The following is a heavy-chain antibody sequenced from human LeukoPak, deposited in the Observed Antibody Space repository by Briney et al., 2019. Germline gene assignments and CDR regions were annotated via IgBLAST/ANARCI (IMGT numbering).Heavy chain of an antibody. D-gene: IGHD2-15*01. CDR3: ARRGSCIGGSCYSY. J-gene: IGHJ4*02. V-gene: IGHV5-10-1*01. CDR2: IDPSDSYT. Sequence: GESLKISCKGSGYSFTYYWVSWVRQMPGKGLEWMGRIDPSDSYTNYSPSFHGHVTISADKSLSTAYLQWSSLKASDTAVYYCARRGSCIGGSCYSYWGQGTLVTVSS. CDR1: GYSFTYYW.